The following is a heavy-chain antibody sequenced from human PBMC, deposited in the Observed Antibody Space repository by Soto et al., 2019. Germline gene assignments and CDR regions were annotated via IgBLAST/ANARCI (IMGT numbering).Heavy chain of an antibody. J-gene: IGHJ6*02. D-gene: IGHD1-26*01. CDR3: AREVFKREMDYDYGMDV. Sequence: EVQLVESGGGLVQPGGSLRLSCEASGFTISSYWMSWVRQAPGKGLEWVANIKQEGSEKYYVDSVKGRFTISRDNTKNSLYLQMNSLRVEDTAVFYCAREVFKREMDYDYGMDVWGQGTKVTVSS. V-gene: IGHV3-7*01. CDR2: IKQEGSEK. CDR1: GFTISSYW.